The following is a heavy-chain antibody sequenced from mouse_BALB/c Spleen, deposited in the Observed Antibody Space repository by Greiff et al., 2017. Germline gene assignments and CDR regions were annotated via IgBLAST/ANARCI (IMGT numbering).Heavy chain of an antibody. V-gene: IGHV5-17*02. CDR1: GFTFSSFG. J-gene: IGHJ3*01. CDR2: ISSGSSTI. D-gene: IGHD2-3*01. Sequence: EVHLVESGGGLVQPGGSRKLSCAASGFTFSSFGMHWVRQAPEKGLEWVAYISSGSSTIYYADTVKGRFTISRDNPKNTLFLQMTSLRSEDTAMYYCARDDGNYVAWFAYWGQGTLVTVSA. CDR3: ARDDGNYVAWFAY.